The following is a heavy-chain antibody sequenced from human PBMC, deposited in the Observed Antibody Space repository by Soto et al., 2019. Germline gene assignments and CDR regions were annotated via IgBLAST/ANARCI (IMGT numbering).Heavy chain of an antibody. J-gene: IGHJ5*02. CDR3: ARSDDSSGYYFRLLASKFDP. CDR2: ISAYNGNT. D-gene: IGHD3-22*01. V-gene: IGHV1-18*04. CDR1: GYTFTSYG. Sequence: QVQLVQSGAEVKQPGASVKVSCKASGYTFTSYGISWVRQAPGQGLEWMGWISAYNGNTNYAQKLQGRVTMTTDTTTSTAYMEVGGLRSDDTAGYYCARSDDSSGYYFRLLASKFDPWGQGTLVTVSS.